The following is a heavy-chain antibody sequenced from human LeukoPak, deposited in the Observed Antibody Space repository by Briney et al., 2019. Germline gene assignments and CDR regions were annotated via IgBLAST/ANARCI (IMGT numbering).Heavy chain of an antibody. V-gene: IGHV4-4*07. J-gene: IGHJ3*02. CDR3: ARSIAVAVSQIPFDI. CDR2: IYTSGST. Sequence: SETLSLTCTVSGGSISSYYWSWIRQPAGKGLEWIGRIYTSGSTNYNPSFKSRVTMSVDTSKNQFSLKLSSVTAADTAVYYCARSIAVAVSQIPFDIWGQGTMVTVSS. D-gene: IGHD6-19*01. CDR1: GGSISSYY.